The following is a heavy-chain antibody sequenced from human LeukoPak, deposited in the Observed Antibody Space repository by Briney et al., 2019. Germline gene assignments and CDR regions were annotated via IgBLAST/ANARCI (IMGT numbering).Heavy chain of an antibody. J-gene: IGHJ3*02. D-gene: IGHD4-17*01. CDR3: ARVNYDYGAYVGAFDI. CDR1: GFTFSSYA. CDR2: IWYDGSNK. Sequence: GRSLRLSCAASGFTFSSYAMHWVPQAPGKGLEWVAVIWYDGSNKYYVDSVKGRFTISRDNSKNTLSLQMNSLRAEDTAVYYCARVNYDYGAYVGAFDIWGQGTMVTVSS. V-gene: IGHV3-33*01.